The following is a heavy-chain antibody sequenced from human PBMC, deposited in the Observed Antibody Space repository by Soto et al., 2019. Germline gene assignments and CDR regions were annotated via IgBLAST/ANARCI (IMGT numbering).Heavy chain of an antibody. D-gene: IGHD3-3*01. Sequence: ASVKVSCKASGYTFTSHDINWVRQATGQGLEWMGWMNPNSGNTGYAQKFQGRVTMTRNTSISTAYMELSSLRSEDTAVYYCARTTGGTDFWSGYYTGDYYYYYMDVWGKGTTVTVSS. V-gene: IGHV1-8*01. CDR3: ARTTGGTDFWSGYYTGDYYYYYMDV. CDR2: MNPNSGNT. J-gene: IGHJ6*03. CDR1: GYTFTSHD.